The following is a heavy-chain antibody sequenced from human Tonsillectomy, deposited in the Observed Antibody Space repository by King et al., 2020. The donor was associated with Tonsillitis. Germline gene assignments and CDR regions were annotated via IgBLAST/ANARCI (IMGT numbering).Heavy chain of an antibody. CDR3: ARLEGYCSGGSCYPPDY. D-gene: IGHD2-15*01. CDR1: GFTFSDYY. CDR2: ISSSSSYT. Sequence: MQLVESGGGLVKPGGSLRLSCAASGFTFSDYYMSWIRQAPGKGLEWVSYISSSSSYTNYADSVKGRSTISRDNAKNSLYLQMNSLRAEDTAVYYCARLEGYCSGGSCYPPDYWGQGTLVTVSS. V-gene: IGHV3-11*05. J-gene: IGHJ4*02.